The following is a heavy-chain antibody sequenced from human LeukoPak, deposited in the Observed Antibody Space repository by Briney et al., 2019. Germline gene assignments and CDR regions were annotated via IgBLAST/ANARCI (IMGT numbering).Heavy chain of an antibody. J-gene: IGHJ5*02. D-gene: IGHD3-16*02. CDR3: ATVKRALYDYVWGSYRLRNWFDP. CDR2: FDPEDGET. Sequence: ASVTVSCKVSGYTLTELSMHWVRQAPGKGLEWMGGFDPEDGETIYAQKFQGRVTMTEDTSTDTAYMELSSLRSEDTAVYYCATVKRALYDYVWGSYRLRNWFDPWGQGTLVTVSS. CDR1: GYTLTELS. V-gene: IGHV1-24*01.